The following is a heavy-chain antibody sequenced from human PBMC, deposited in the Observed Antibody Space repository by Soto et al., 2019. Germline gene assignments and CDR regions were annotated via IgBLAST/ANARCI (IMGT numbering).Heavy chain of an antibody. J-gene: IGHJ5*02. V-gene: IGHV1-69*01. CDR2: IIPMTGTP. Sequence: QVQLVQSGAEVQTPGSSVEVSCKAYGGIFSSFSITWVRQVPGHGLEWMGGIIPMTGTPNYAEKFQGRLTLTADASTRPAYLVLSSLKSEETACYYCARGPILPGATSWLDPWGQGTVVIVSS. CDR1: GGIFSSFS. CDR3: ARGPILPGATSWLDP. D-gene: IGHD2-2*01.